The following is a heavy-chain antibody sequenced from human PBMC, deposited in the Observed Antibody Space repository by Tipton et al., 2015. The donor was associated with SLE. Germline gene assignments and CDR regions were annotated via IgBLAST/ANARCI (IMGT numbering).Heavy chain of an antibody. CDR3: ARDPVDGYSFFDF. J-gene: IGHJ4*02. CDR1: ASGGSVSSDRFH. V-gene: IGHV4-61*02. CDR2: FSTGGST. D-gene: IGHD5-24*01. Sequence: TLSLTCTVSASGGSVSSDRFHWTWIRQPAGKGLEWIGRFSTGGSTSYNPSLKSRVTISIDTSKNQFSLQLSSVTAADTAVYYCARDPVDGYSFFDFWGQGTLVTVSS.